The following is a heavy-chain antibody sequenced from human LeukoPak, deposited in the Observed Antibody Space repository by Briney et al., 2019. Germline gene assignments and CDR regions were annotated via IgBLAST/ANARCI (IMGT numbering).Heavy chain of an antibody. CDR1: GFTFSSYE. V-gene: IGHV3-48*03. CDR2: ISSSGSTI. D-gene: IGHD2-2*01. J-gene: IGHJ6*03. Sequence: QPGGSLRLSCAASGFTFSSYEMNWVRQAPGKGLEWVSYISSSGSTIYYADSVKGRFTISRDNSKNTLYLQMNSLRAEDTAEYYCAKIPSWSLVPAALSDYMDVWGKGTTVTVSS. CDR3: AKIPSWSLVPAALSDYMDV.